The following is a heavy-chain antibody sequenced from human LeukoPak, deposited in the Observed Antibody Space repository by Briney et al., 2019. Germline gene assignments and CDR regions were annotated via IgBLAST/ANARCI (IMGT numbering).Heavy chain of an antibody. J-gene: IGHJ6*04. CDR1: GFTFRDYD. V-gene: IGHV3-11*04. D-gene: IGHD3-10*02. CDR3: AELGITMIGGV. Sequence: GGSLRLSCAASGFTFRDYDMTWIRQAPGKGLEWVSYISSSDRTIYNAESVKGRFTISRDNAKNSLYLQMNSLRAEDTAVYYCAELGITMIGGVWGKGTTVTISS. CDR2: ISSSDRTI.